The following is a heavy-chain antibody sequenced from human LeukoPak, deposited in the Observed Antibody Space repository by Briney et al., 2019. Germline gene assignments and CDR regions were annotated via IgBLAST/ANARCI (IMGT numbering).Heavy chain of an antibody. J-gene: IGHJ6*02. D-gene: IGHD3-16*01. CDR1: GLTFSSYA. CDR2: ISSSGDST. CDR3: AKDHLSVYYYGMDV. Sequence: GGSLRLSCAGSGLTFSSYAMSWVRQAPGKGLEWVSGISSSGDSTFYADSVKGRFTISRDNSKNTLYLQINSLRAEDTAVYYCAKDHLSVYYYGMDVWGPGTTVTVS. V-gene: IGHV3-23*01.